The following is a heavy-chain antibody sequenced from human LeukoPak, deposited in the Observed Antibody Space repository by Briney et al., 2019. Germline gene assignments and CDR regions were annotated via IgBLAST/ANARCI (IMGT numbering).Heavy chain of an antibody. CDR1: GYTFTSYY. D-gene: IGHD5-24*01. V-gene: IGHV1-46*01. J-gene: IGHJ5*02. Sequence: ASVKVSCKASGYTFTSYYMHWVRQAPGQGLEWMGIINPSGGSTSYAQKSQGRVTMTRDTSTSTVYMELSSLRSEDTAVYYCAREGLGYNYGNWFDPWGQGTLVTVSS. CDR2: INPSGGST. CDR3: AREGLGYNYGNWFDP.